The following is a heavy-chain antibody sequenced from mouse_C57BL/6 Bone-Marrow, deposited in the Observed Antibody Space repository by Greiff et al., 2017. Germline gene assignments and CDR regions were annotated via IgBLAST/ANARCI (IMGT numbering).Heavy chain of an antibody. J-gene: IGHJ2*01. CDR1: GYTFTSYW. CDR2: INPSNGGP. D-gene: IGHD2-10*02. V-gene: IGHV1-53*01. CDR3: TRSGALVWTR. Sequence: VQLQQPGTELVKPGASVKLSCKASGYTFTSYWMHWVKQRPGQGLDWIGNINPSNGGPNYNEKFKSKATLTVDKSSSTAYRQLSSLTSEDSTVYYSTRSGALVWTRWGQGTTLTVSA.